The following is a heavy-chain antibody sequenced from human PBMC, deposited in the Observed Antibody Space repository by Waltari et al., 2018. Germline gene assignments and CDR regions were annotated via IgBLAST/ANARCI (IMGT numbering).Heavy chain of an antibody. D-gene: IGHD2-15*01. CDR2: ISGSGGST. CDR3: AKDLCSGGSCYSPYYYYGMDV. V-gene: IGHV3-23*01. Sequence: EVQLLESGGGLVQPGGSLRLSCAASGFTFSSYAMSWVRQAPGKGLGWVSAISGSGGSTYYADSVKGRFTISRDNSKNTLYLQMNSLRAEDTAVYYCAKDLCSGGSCYSPYYYYGMDVWGQGTTVTVSS. J-gene: IGHJ6*02. CDR1: GFTFSSYA.